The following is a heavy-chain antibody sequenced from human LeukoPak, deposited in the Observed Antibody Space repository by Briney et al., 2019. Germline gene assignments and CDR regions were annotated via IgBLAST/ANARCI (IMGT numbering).Heavy chain of an antibody. Sequence: GGSLRLSCAASGFTFDDYAMHWVRQAPGKGLEWVSGISWNSGSIGYADSVKGRFTISRDNAKNSLYLQMNSLRAEDTAVYYCAKGMVITPSGQGTLVTVSS. CDR1: GFTFDDYA. V-gene: IGHV3-9*01. D-gene: IGHD3-22*01. J-gene: IGHJ5*02. CDR2: ISWNSGSI. CDR3: AKGMVITP.